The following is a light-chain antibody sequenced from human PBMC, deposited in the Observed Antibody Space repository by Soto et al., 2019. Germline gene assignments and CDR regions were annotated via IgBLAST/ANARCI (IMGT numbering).Light chain of an antibody. J-gene: IGKJ2*01. CDR2: KAS. Sequence: DLQMTQSPSTLSASVGDRVTITCRASQTINRWLAWYQQKPGKAPNVLIYKASSLESGVPSRFSGSGYGTDFTLTISSLQPDDFATYYCLQYHAYPHTFGQGTKLEIK. CDR1: QTINRW. V-gene: IGKV1-5*03. CDR3: LQYHAYPHT.